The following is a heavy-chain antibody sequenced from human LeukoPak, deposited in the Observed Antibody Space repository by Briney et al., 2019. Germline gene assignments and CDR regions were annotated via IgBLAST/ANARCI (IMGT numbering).Heavy chain of an antibody. J-gene: IGHJ4*02. D-gene: IGHD1-26*01. CDR3: SRVFRGSSPPTRGY. V-gene: IGHV3-48*03. Sequence: GGSLRLSCAASGFTFGSYEMIWVRQAPGKGLEWVSYISSSGSAIFYADSVKGRFTISRDNAKNSLYMQMNSLRAEDTAVYYCSRVFRGSSPPTRGYWGQGTLVTVSS. CDR2: ISSSGSAI. CDR1: GFTFGSYE.